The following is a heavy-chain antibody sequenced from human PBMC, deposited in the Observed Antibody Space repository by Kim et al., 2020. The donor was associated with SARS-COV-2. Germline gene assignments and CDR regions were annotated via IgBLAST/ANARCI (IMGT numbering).Heavy chain of an antibody. CDR2: INHSGST. V-gene: IGHV4-34*01. Sequence: SETLSLTCAVYGGSFSGYYWSWIRQPPGKGLEWIGEINHSGSTNYNPSLKSRVTISVDTSKNQFSLKLSSVTAADTAVYYCAREGVYDYVWGSYRYTDHRRSAFDIWGQGTMVTVSS. CDR3: AREGVYDYVWGSYRYTDHRRSAFDI. D-gene: IGHD3-16*02. J-gene: IGHJ3*02. CDR1: GGSFSGYY.